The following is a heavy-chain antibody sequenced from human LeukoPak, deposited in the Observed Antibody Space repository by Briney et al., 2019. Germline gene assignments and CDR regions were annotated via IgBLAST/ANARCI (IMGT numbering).Heavy chain of an antibody. D-gene: IGHD3-16*02. J-gene: IGHJ4*02. CDR1: GGTFSSYA. CDR2: ITPILGTA. V-gene: IGHV1-69*06. CDR3: ARVSMITFGGVIDKGGYYFDY. Sequence: SVTVSCKASGGTFSSYAISWVRQAPGQGLEWMGGITPILGTANYAQKFQGRVTITADKSTSTAYMELSSLRSEDTAVYYCARVSMITFGGVIDKGGYYFDYWGQGTLVTVSS.